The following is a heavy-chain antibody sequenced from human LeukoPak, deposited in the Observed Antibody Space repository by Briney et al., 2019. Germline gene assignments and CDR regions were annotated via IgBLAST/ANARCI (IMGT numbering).Heavy chain of an antibody. D-gene: IGHD3-22*01. CDR2: INHSGST. Sequence: SETLSLTCAVYGGSFSGYYWSWIRQPPGKGLEWIGEINHSGSTNHNPSLKSRVTISVDTSKNQFSLKLSSVTAADTAVYYCAQTPGGGYYYGRDYWGQGTLVTVSS. CDR1: GGSFSGYY. V-gene: IGHV4-34*01. CDR3: AQTPGGGYYYGRDY. J-gene: IGHJ4*02.